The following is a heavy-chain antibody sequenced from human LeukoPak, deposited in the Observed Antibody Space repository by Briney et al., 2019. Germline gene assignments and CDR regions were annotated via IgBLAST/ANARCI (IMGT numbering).Heavy chain of an antibody. D-gene: IGHD3-16*02. CDR1: GGSISSGGYY. CDR3: ARGGYDYVWGSYPNRPYFFDY. J-gene: IGHJ4*02. V-gene: IGHV4-31*03. CDR2: IYYSGST. Sequence: SETLSLTRTVSGGSISSGGYYWSWIRQHPGKGLEWIGYIYYSGSTYYNPSLKSRVTISVDTSKNQFSLKLSSVTAADTAVYYCARGGYDYVWGSYPNRPYFFDYWGQGTLVTVSS.